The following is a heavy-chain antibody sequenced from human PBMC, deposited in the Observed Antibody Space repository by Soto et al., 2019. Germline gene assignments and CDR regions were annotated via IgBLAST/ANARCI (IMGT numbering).Heavy chain of an antibody. CDR1: GDSVSSNIAA. CDR3: AMEPSSGWPGYFDY. D-gene: IGHD6-19*01. CDR2: TSYRSKWYN. J-gene: IGHJ4*02. V-gene: IGHV6-1*01. Sequence: PSQTLSLTCAISGDSVSSNIAAWNWIRQSPSRGLEWLGRTSYRSKWYNDYAVSVKSRITLNPDTSKNQFSLQLNSVTPEDTAVYYCAMEPSSGWPGYFDYWGQGTLVTVSS.